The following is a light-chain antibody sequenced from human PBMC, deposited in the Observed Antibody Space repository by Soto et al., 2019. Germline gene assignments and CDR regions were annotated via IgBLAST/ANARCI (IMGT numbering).Light chain of an antibody. J-gene: IGKJ4*01. CDR2: DAS. CDR3: PKYNSAPLT. Sequence: DIQMTQTPSSLSASVGDRVTMTCRASQNIERDMASYQQKPGRAPSIIIYDASTLERGVPSRFIGSGSGTDFTLTISSLQPEDVAAYYCPKYNSAPLTFGGGTKAAI. V-gene: IGKV1-27*01. CDR1: QNIERD.